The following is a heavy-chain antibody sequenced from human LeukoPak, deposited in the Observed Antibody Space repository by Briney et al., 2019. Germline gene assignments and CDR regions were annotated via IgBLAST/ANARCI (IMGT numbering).Heavy chain of an antibody. Sequence: PGGSLRLSCAASGFTFSSYEMIWVRQAPGKGLEWVSYISSSGSTIYYADSVKGRFTISRDNAKNSLYLQMNSLRAEDTAVYYCAKGRNYYGSGSYLNFDYWGQGTLVTVSS. CDR3: AKGRNYYGSGSYLNFDY. CDR2: ISSSGSTI. D-gene: IGHD3-10*01. CDR1: GFTFSSYE. V-gene: IGHV3-48*03. J-gene: IGHJ4*02.